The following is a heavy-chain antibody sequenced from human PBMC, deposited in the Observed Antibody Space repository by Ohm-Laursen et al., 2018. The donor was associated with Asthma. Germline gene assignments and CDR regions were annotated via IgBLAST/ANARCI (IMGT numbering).Heavy chain of an antibody. Sequence: TLSLTCTVSGGSISSGGYYWSWIRQHPGKGLEWIGYIYYSGSTYYNPSLKSRVTISVDTSKNQFSLKLSSVTAADTAVYYCARDRFSSGQDGFDYWGQGTLVTVSS. D-gene: IGHD6-19*01. CDR3: ARDRFSSGQDGFDY. CDR2: IYYSGST. CDR1: GGSISSGGYY. J-gene: IGHJ4*02. V-gene: IGHV4-31*03.